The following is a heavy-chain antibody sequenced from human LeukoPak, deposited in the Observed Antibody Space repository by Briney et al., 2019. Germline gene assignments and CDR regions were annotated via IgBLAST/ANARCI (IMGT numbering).Heavy chain of an antibody. CDR1: GGSISSNNYF. D-gene: IGHD3-3*01. Sequence: SETLFLTCTVSGGSISSNNYFWGWIRQPPGKGLEWIGSIYDSGSTYYNPSLKGRVTISVDTSKNQFSLKLNSVTAADTAMYYCQSRFLEWLLDYWGQGTLVTVSS. CDR3: QSRFLEWLLDY. CDR2: IYDSGST. V-gene: IGHV4-39*01. J-gene: IGHJ4*02.